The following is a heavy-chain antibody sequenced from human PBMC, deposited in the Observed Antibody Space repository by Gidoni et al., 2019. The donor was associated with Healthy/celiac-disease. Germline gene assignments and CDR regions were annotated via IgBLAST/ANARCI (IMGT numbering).Heavy chain of an antibody. D-gene: IGHD3-10*01. CDR1: GGSFSGYY. CDR2: INHSGST. Sequence: QVQLQQWGAGLLKPSETLSLTCAVYGGSFSGYYLSWIRQPPGKGLEWIGEINHSGSTNYNPSLKSRVTISVDTSKNQFSLKLSSVTAADTAVYYCARAPYYYGSGSYYSAFDYWGQGTLVTVSS. J-gene: IGHJ4*02. CDR3: ARAPYYYGSGSYYSAFDY. V-gene: IGHV4-34*01.